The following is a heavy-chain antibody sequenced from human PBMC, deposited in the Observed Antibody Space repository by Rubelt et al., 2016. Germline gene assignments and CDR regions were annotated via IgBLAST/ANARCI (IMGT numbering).Heavy chain of an antibody. CDR2: IKSKTDGGTT. J-gene: IGHJ4*02. CDR1: GFTFSSYA. V-gene: IGHV3-15*01. Sequence: EVQLLESGGGLVQPGGSLRLSCAASGFTFSSYAMSWVRQAPGKGLEWVGRIKSKTDGGTTDYAAPVKGRFTISRDDSKNTLYLQMNSLKTEDTAVYYCAKGHSNLDYWGQGTLVTVSS. D-gene: IGHD6-13*01. CDR3: AKGHSNLDY.